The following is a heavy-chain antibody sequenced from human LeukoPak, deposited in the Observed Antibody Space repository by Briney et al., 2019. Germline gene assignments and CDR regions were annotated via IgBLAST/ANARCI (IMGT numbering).Heavy chain of an antibody. D-gene: IGHD3-3*01. Sequence: QPGRSLRLSCAASGFTFSRYGMHWVRQAPGKGLEWVAVIWYDGSKKYYADSVKGRFTISRDNSKNTLYLQMNSLRAEDTAVYYCARVFWEKDGFIGAFDIWGQGTMVTVSS. V-gene: IGHV3-33*01. CDR3: ARVFWEKDGFIGAFDI. CDR1: GFTFSRYG. J-gene: IGHJ3*02. CDR2: IWYDGSKK.